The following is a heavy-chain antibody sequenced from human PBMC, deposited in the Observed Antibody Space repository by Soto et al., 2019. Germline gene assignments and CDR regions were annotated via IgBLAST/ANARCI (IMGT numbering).Heavy chain of an antibody. CDR2: IDPSDSQT. V-gene: IGHV5-10-1*01. CDR1: GFTFSTYW. D-gene: IGHD3-22*01. Sequence: GESLKISCKDFGFTFSTYWIAWVRQMPGEGLEWMGRIDPSDSQTYYSPSFRGHVTISATKSITTVFLQWSSLRASDTAMYYCARQIYDSDTGPNFQYYFDSWGQGTPVTVSS. CDR3: ARQIYDSDTGPNFQYYFDS. J-gene: IGHJ4*02.